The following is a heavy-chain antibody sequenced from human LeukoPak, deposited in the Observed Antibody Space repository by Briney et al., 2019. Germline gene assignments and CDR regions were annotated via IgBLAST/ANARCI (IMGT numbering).Heavy chain of an antibody. CDR1: GGSISSGDYY. J-gene: IGHJ1*01. Sequence: SETLSLTCTVSGGSISSGDYYWSWIRQPPGKGLEWIGYIYYSGSTYYNPSLKSRVTISVDTSKNQFSLKLSSVTAADTAVYYCARDSGERYDFWSGYPGHWSQGTLVTVSS. D-gene: IGHD3-3*01. CDR2: IYYSGST. CDR3: ARDSGERYDFWSGYPGH. V-gene: IGHV4-30-4*08.